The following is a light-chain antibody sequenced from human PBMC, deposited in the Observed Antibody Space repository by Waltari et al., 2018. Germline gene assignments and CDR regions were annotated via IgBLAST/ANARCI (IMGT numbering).Light chain of an antibody. CDR2: RNN. CDR3: SAWDSSPSGYV. V-gene: IGLV10-54*04. J-gene: IGLJ1*01. Sequence: QAGLTQPPSMSKDLRQTATLTCTGHSNNVGNRGAAWLQHHQGHPPKLLSYRNNNRPSGISERFSAYRSGNTAFLTITGLQPEDEADYYCSAWDSSPSGYVFGTGTRLTVL. CDR1: SNNVGNRG.